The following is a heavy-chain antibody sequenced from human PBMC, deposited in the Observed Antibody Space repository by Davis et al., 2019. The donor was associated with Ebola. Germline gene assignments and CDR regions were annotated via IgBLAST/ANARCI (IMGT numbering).Heavy chain of an antibody. J-gene: IGHJ6*02. V-gene: IGHV1-46*01. CDR3: ARDGPDYYGLDV. CDR2: INPSAGYT. Sequence: AASVKVSCKAFGYTFTNYYVHWVRQAPGQGLEWMGVINPSAGYTYYAQKFQGRVTITRDTSTSTVYMEVRRLRSDDTAVYYCARDGPDYYGLDVWGQGTAVTVSS. CDR1: GYTFTNYY.